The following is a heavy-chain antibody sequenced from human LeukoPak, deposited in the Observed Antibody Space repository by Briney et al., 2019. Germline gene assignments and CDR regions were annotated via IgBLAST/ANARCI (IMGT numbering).Heavy chain of an antibody. D-gene: IGHD6-6*01. CDR2: INPNSGGI. CDR3: ANLSSDY. V-gene: IGHV1-2*06. CDR1: GYTFTAYY. Sequence: APVKVSCKASGYTFTAYYMHWVRQAPGQGLEWMGRINPNSGGINYAQKFQGRVTMTRDTSISTAYMELSRLTSDDTAVYYCANLSSDYWGQGTLVTVSS. J-gene: IGHJ4*02.